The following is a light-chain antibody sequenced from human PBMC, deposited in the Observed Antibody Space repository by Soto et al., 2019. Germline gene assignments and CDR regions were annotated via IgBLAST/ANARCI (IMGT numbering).Light chain of an antibody. J-gene: IGKJ1*01. Sequence: IQRTRPHSPLRASVADRAPTRCRDSQSISNWLDWYQQRPGPALQLLIDPASTLESGAPSRCSGSGTGTEFTLTSSSLQPDDFASYYCQQYNSYSFGQGTKVDIK. CDR2: PAS. V-gene: IGKV1-5*01. CDR1: QSISNW. CDR3: QQYNSYS.